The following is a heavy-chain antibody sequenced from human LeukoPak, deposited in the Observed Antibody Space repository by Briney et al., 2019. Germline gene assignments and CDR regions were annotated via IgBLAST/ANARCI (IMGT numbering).Heavy chain of an antibody. CDR2: IGAYNGNT. Sequence: ASGKVSCKASGYTFTSYGISWVRQAPGQGLEWMGWIGAYNGNTNYAQKLQGRVTMTTDTSTSTAYMELRSLRSDDTAVYYCARVHSSYYDLWSGSNNWFDPWGQGTLVTVSS. CDR3: ARVHSSYYDLWSGSNNWFDP. CDR1: GYTFTSYG. D-gene: IGHD3-3*01. J-gene: IGHJ5*02. V-gene: IGHV1-18*01.